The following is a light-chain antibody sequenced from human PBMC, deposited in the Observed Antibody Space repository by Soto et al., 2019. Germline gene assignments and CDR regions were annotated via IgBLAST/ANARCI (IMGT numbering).Light chain of an antibody. V-gene: IGKV3-11*01. Sequence: EIVLTQSPATLSLSPGERATLSCRASQSVNSYLAWYQHKPGQAPRLLIDDASNRATGIPAKFSGSGSGTDFTLTISSLEPEDFAVYYCQQRSNWPYTFGQGTKLEIK. CDR3: QQRSNWPYT. CDR1: QSVNSY. J-gene: IGKJ2*01. CDR2: DAS.